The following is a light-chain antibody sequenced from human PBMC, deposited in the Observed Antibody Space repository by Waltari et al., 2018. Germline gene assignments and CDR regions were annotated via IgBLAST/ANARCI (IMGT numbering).Light chain of an antibody. Sequence: DIQMTQSPSSLSASVGDRVTITCRASQSISSYFNWYQQKPGKAPKLLIYAASSLQIGVPSRFSGSGSGTDFTLTISSLQPEDFATYYCQQSYSTPRTFGGGTKVEIK. J-gene: IGKJ4*01. CDR1: QSISSY. CDR3: QQSYSTPRT. V-gene: IGKV1-39*01. CDR2: AAS.